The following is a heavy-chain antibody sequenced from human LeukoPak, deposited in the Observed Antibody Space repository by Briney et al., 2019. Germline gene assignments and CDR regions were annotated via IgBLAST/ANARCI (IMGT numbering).Heavy chain of an antibody. V-gene: IGHV4-39*07. Sequence: SETLSLTCTVSGGSISSSSYYWGWVRQPPGKGLEWIGSIYYSGSTYYNPSLKSRVTISVDTSKNQFSLKLSSVTAADTAVYYCARRGLWSARYFDYWGQGTLVTVSS. D-gene: IGHD5-18*01. CDR3: ARRGLWSARYFDY. CDR2: IYYSGST. J-gene: IGHJ4*02. CDR1: GGSISSSSYY.